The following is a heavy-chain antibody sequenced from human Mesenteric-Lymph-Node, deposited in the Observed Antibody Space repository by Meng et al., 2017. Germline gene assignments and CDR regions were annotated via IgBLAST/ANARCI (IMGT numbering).Heavy chain of an antibody. CDR1: GGKFTSFV. D-gene: IGHD3-16*01. J-gene: IGHJ4*02. CDR2: IIPILGTT. CDR3: ARLDLGLAH. V-gene: IGHV1-69*10. Sequence: QVQLVQSGAEVKKPGSSVEVSCKASGGKFTSFVFNWVRQAPGQGLEWMGGIIPILGTTNYAEKFRGRLTISADTSARTAYMELTSLNSDDTAVYYCARLDLGLAHSGQGTLVTVSS.